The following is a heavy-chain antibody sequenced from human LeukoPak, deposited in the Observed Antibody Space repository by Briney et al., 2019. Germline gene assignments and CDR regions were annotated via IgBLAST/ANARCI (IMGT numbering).Heavy chain of an antibody. V-gene: IGHV3-23*01. D-gene: IGHD3-9*01. CDR2: ISGSGGGT. CDR1: GFTFSRYA. Sequence: PGGSLRLSCAASGFTFSRYAMSWVRQAPGKGLEWVSGISGSGGGTYYADSVKGRFTISRDNSKNTVYLQMNSLRAEDTAVYYCAKDRGTRDTVLRYFDWLLSSDWGQGTLVTVSS. CDR3: AKDRGTRDTVLRYFDWLLSSD. J-gene: IGHJ4*02.